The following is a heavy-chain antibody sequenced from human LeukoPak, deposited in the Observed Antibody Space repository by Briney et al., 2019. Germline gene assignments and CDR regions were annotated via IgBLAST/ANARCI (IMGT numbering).Heavy chain of an antibody. CDR2: ISSDGTST. CDR3: ARGTGYGVFDI. Sequence: GGSLRLSCAASGFTFSNYAMSWVRQAPGKGLVCVSRISSDGTSTSYADSVKGRFTISRDNAKNTLYLQMNSLRAEDTAVYYCARGTGYGVFDIWGHGTMVTVSS. J-gene: IGHJ3*02. CDR1: GFTFSNYA. V-gene: IGHV3-74*01. D-gene: IGHD2-8*01.